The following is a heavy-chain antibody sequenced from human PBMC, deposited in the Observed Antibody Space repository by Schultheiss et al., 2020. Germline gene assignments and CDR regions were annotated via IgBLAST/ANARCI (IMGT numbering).Heavy chain of an antibody. Sequence: SGPTLVKPTQTLTLTCTFTGFSLRTSGVGVGWIRQPPGKALEWLALIYWNDDKRYSPSLKSRLTITKDTSKNQVVLTMTNMDPVDTATYYCARIVTSDYGDYPAFDIWGQGTMVTVSS. CDR3: ARIVTSDYGDYPAFDI. D-gene: IGHD4-17*01. J-gene: IGHJ3*02. V-gene: IGHV2-5*01. CDR2: IYWNDDK. CDR1: GFSLRTSGVG.